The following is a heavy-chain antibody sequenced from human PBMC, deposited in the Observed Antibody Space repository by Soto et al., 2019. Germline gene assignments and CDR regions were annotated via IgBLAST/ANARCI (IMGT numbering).Heavy chain of an antibody. Sequence: QVQLVQSGAEVKKPGSSVKVSCKASGGTFSSYAISWERQAPGQGLEWMGGIIPISGTANYAQKFQGRVTITADESTSTAYMELSSLRSEDTAVYYCPRSQGSSTSLEIYYYYYYGMDVWGQGTTVTVSS. V-gene: IGHV1-69*01. CDR2: IIPISGTA. CDR3: PRSQGSSTSLEIYYYYYYGMDV. J-gene: IGHJ6*02. D-gene: IGHD2-2*01. CDR1: GGTFSSYA.